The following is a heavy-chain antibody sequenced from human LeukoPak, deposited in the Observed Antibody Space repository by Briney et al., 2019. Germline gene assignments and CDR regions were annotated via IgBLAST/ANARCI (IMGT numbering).Heavy chain of an antibody. CDR3: ARQRGYSYGYYFDY. V-gene: IGHV4-39*07. D-gene: IGHD5-18*01. CDR2: IYYSGSS. CDR1: GGSISSTRYY. Sequence: SETLSLTRTVSGGSISSTRYYSGWLRQPPGKGPEPFVSIYYSGSSYYNPSLKSRVTISVDTSKNQFSLKLSSVTAADTAVYYCARQRGYSYGYYFDYWGQGTLVTVSS. J-gene: IGHJ4*02.